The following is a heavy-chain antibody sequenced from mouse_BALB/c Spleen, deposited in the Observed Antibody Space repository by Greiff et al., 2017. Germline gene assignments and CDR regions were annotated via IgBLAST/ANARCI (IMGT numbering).Heavy chain of an antibody. CDR2: IWAGGST. J-gene: IGHJ3*01. CDR3: ARGGGRRGFAY. D-gene: IGHD2-12*01. V-gene: IGHV2-9*02. CDR1: GFSLTSYG. Sequence: QVQLLESGPGLVAPSQSLSITCTVSGFSLTSYGVHWVRQPPGKGLEWLGVIWAGGSTNYNSDPMSRLSISKDNSKSQVFLKMNSLQTEDTAMYYCARGGGRRGFAYWGQGTLVTVSA.